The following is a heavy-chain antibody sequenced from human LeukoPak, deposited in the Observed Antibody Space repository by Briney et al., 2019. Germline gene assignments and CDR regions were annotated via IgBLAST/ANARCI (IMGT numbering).Heavy chain of an antibody. V-gene: IGHV4-4*02. J-gene: IGHJ4*02. D-gene: IGHD2-21*02. CDR3: ARSVVVTAIDY. Sequence: CAXXGGSXSXXNWWSXXXQXXXXGXEWIGEIYHSGSTNYNPSLKSRVTISVDTSKNQFSLKLSSVTAADTAVYYCARSVVVTAIDYWGQGTLVTVSS. CDR2: IYHSGST. CDR1: GGSXSXXNW.